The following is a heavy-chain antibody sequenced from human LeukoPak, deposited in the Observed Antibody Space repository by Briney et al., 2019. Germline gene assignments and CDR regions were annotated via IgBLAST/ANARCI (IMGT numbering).Heavy chain of an antibody. CDR2: IWSDGTNR. J-gene: IGHJ4*02. D-gene: IGHD4-11*01. Sequence: GGSLRLSCEASGFIFNHYALHWVRQTPHKGLEWVAVIWSDGTNRYYADSVKGRFSIFRDDSQKRVFLQMNSLRAEDTAVYYCVRDAQRGFDYSNSLQYWGQGALVTVSS. CDR3: VRDAQRGFDYSNSLQY. CDR1: GFIFNHYA. V-gene: IGHV3-33*01.